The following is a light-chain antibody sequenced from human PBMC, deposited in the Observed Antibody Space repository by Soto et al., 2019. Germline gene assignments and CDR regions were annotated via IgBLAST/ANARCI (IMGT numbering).Light chain of an antibody. CDR2: GNN. J-gene: IGLJ3*02. Sequence: QSVLTQPPSASGTPGQRVTISCSGSSSNIGSNTVNWYQQLPGAAPKLLMYGNNQRPSGVPDRFSGSRFGTSASLAISGLQSEDESDYYCAAWDGSLNGWVFGGGTKLTVL. CDR3: AAWDGSLNGWV. CDR1: SSNIGSNT. V-gene: IGLV1-44*01.